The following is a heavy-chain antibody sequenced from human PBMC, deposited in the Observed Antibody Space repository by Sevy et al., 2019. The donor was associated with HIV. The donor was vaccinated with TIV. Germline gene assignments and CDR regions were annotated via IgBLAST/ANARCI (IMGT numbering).Heavy chain of an antibody. CDR1: GFTFSDYY. Sequence: VGSLRLSCAASGFTFSDYYMSWIRQAPGKGLEWVSYISSSGSTIYYADSVKGRFTISRDNAKNSLYLQMNSLRAEDTAVYYCARDRDYYDSSGYTIWGQGTLVTVSS. CDR3: ARDRDYYDSSGYTI. D-gene: IGHD3-22*01. CDR2: ISSSGSTI. V-gene: IGHV3-11*01. J-gene: IGHJ4*02.